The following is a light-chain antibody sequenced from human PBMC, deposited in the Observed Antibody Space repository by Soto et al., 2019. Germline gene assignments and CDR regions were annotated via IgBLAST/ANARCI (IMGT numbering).Light chain of an antibody. Sequence: EIVLTQSPGTLSLSPGERATLSCRASQSVSSSYLAWYQQKPGQAPRLLIYGASSRATGIPDRFSGSGSGTDFTLTISRLEPEEFAVYYCQQYGRSPRVNFGGGTKVE. J-gene: IGKJ4*01. CDR3: QQYGRSPRVN. CDR1: QSVSSSY. V-gene: IGKV3-20*01. CDR2: GAS.